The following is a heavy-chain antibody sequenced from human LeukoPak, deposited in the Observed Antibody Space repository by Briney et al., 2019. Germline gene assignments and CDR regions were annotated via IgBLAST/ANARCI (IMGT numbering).Heavy chain of an antibody. Sequence: GGSLRLSCAASGFTFSSYAMSWVRQAPGKGLEWVSAISGSGGSTYYADSVKGRFTISRDNSKNTLYLQMNSLRAEDTAVYYCARGLGVQVGAKGVGAFDIWGQGTMVTVSS. CDR2: ISGSGGST. CDR3: ARGLGVQVGAKGVGAFDI. D-gene: IGHD1-26*01. CDR1: GFTFSSYA. V-gene: IGHV3-23*01. J-gene: IGHJ3*02.